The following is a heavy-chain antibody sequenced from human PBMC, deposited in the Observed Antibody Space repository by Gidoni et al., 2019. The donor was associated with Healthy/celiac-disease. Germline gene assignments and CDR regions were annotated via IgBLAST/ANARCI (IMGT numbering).Heavy chain of an antibody. J-gene: IGHJ3*02. CDR2: IYYSGST. Sequence: QVQLQESGPGLVKPSETLSLTCTVSGGSISSYYWSWIRQPPGKGLEWIGYIYYSGSTNYNPSLKSRVTISVDTSKNQFSLKLSSVTAADTAVYYCARGGHYYDSSGYYHNDAFDIWGQGTMVTVSS. V-gene: IGHV4-59*01. CDR1: GGSISSYY. CDR3: ARGGHYYDSSGYYHNDAFDI. D-gene: IGHD3-22*01.